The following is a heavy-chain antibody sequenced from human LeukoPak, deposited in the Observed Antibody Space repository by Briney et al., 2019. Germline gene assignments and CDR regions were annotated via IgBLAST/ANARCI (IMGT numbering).Heavy chain of an antibody. D-gene: IGHD3-10*01. CDR1: GGSISSYY. CDR3: ARRLLLTDWLDP. J-gene: IGHJ5*02. Sequence: SETLSLTCTVSGGSISSYYWSWIRQPPGKGLEWIGYIYYSGSTNYNPSLKSRVTISVDTSKNQFSLKLSSVTAADTAVYYCARRLLLTDWLDPWGQGTLVTVSS. CDR2: IYYSGST. V-gene: IGHV4-59*01.